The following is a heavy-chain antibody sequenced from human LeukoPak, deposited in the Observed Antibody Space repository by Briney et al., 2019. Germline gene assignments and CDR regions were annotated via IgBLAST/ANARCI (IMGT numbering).Heavy chain of an antibody. CDR3: ARHSSYGDYLDY. Sequence: SETLSLTCIVSGGSISSYYWSWIRQPPGKGLEWIGYIYYSGSTNYNPSLKSRVTISVDTSKNQFSLKLSSVTAADTAVYYCARHSSYGDYLDYWGQGTLVTVSS. CDR2: IYYSGST. D-gene: IGHD4-17*01. V-gene: IGHV4-59*08. J-gene: IGHJ4*02. CDR1: GGSISSYY.